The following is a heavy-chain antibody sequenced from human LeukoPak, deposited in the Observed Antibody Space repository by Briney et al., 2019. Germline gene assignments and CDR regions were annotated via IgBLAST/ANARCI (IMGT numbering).Heavy chain of an antibody. CDR1: GFTFDDYA. CDR2: ISGDGGSA. CDR3: AKDEGYCSGGSCYEHFDY. V-gene: IGHV3-43*02. J-gene: IGHJ4*02. D-gene: IGHD2-15*01. Sequence: PGGSLRLSCAASGFTFDDYAMHWVRQAPGKGLEWVSLISGDGGSAYYSDSVKGRFTISRDNSKNSLYLQMNSLRTEDTALYYCAKDEGYCSGGSCYEHFDYWGQGTLVTVSS.